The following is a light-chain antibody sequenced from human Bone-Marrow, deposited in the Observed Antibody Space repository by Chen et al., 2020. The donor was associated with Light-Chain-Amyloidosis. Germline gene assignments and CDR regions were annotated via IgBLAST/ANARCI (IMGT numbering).Light chain of an antibody. CDR1: SGSVSTNYY. CDR3: VLYVGSGIWV. V-gene: IGLV8-61*01. J-gene: IGLJ3*02. CDR2: STN. Sequence: QPVVTQEPSFSVSPGGTVPLTCGLSSGSVSTNYYPAWYQQTPGQAPRTLIYSTNTRSSGVPDRFSGSILGNKAALTITGAQADDESDYYCVLYVGSGIWVFGGGTKLTVL.